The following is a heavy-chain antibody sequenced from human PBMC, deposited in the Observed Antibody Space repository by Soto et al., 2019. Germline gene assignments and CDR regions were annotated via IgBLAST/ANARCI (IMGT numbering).Heavy chain of an antibody. V-gene: IGHV4-59*01. D-gene: IGHD2-2*01. CDR2: IYYTGST. CDR1: GDSINNYY. CDR3: AKYRRTQAEGFTLDY. Sequence: SETLSLTCTVSGDSINNYYWSWIRQPPGKKLEWIGYIYYTGSTTYNPSLEGRVTMSVDTSKNQFSLKLNSVNAADTAVYYCAKYRRTQAEGFTLDYWGRGTLVTVSS. J-gene: IGHJ4*02.